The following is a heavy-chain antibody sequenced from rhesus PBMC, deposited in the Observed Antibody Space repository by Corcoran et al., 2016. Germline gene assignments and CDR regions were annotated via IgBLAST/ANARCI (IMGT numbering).Heavy chain of an antibody. CDR3: ARDIAAAGNFDY. D-gene: IGHD6-31*01. J-gene: IGHJ4*01. Sequence: QVQLQESGPGLVKPSETLSLTCAVSGYSISSGYYWSWISQPTGKGLAWIGYITDSGSTRSNPPLKSRVTISRDTSKNQFSLKLSSVTAADTAVYYCARDIAAAGNFDYWGQGVLVTVSS. V-gene: IGHV4-122*02. CDR2: ITDSGST. CDR1: GYSISSGYY.